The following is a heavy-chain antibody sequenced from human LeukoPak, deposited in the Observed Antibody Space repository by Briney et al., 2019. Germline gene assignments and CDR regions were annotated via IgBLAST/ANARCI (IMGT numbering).Heavy chain of an antibody. Sequence: SETLSLTCTVSGGSISNYYWNWIRQPPGKGLEWIGYINYSGNTNYNPSLKSRVTLSLDTSKNQFSLKLSSVTAADTAVYYCASMAAAGGGYWGQGTLVTVSS. V-gene: IGHV4-59*12. CDR1: GGSISNYY. D-gene: IGHD6-13*01. J-gene: IGHJ4*02. CDR3: ASMAAAGGGY. CDR2: INYSGNT.